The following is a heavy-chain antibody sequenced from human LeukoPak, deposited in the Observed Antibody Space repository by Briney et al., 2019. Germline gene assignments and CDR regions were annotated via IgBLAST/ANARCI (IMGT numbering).Heavy chain of an antibody. CDR1: GFSLSTSGMG. V-gene: IGHV2-5*01. CDR2: IYWNDDK. Sequence: SGPTLVKPTQTLTLTCTFSGFSLSTSGMGVGWIRQPPGKALEWLALIYWNDDKRYSPSLQSRLTITKDTSKNQVVLTMTNMDPVDTATYYCARGPEQWLPFDYWGQGTLVTVSS. CDR3: ARGPEQWLPFDY. D-gene: IGHD6-19*01. J-gene: IGHJ4*02.